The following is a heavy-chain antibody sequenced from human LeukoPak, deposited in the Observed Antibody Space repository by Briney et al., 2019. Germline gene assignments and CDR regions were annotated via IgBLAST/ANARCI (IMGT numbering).Heavy chain of an antibody. CDR3: AREMGATLGAFDI. V-gene: IGHV1-46*01. CDR2: INPSGGST. J-gene: IGHJ3*02. CDR1: GYIFTSYY. Sequence: ASVKVSCKASGYIFTSYYMHWVRQAPGQGLEWMGIINPSGGSTSYAQKFQGRVTMTRDMSTSTVYMELSSLRSEDTAVYYCAREMGATLGAFDIWGQGTMVTVSS. D-gene: IGHD1-26*01.